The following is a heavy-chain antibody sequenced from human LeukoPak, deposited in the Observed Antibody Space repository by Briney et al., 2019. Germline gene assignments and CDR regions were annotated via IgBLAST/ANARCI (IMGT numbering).Heavy chain of an antibody. J-gene: IGHJ4*02. D-gene: IGHD1-26*01. CDR1: GFTFSDYY. CDR2: ISGSGGST. Sequence: GGSLRLSCAASGFTFSDYYMSWIRQAPGKGLEWVSAISGSGGSTYYADSVKGRFTISRDNSKNTLYLQMNSLRAEDTAVYYCARVNSGSYHGDYWGQGTLVTVSS. CDR3: ARVNSGSYHGDY. V-gene: IGHV3-23*01.